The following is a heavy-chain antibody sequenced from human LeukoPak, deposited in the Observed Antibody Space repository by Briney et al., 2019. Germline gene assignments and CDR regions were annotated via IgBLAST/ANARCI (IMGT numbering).Heavy chain of an antibody. CDR1: GFTFSSSW. Sequence: QRGGSLRLSCAASGFTFSSSWMSWVRQAPGKGLEWVANIKQDGSEKYYVDSVKGRFTISRDNAKNSLYLQMNSLRAEDTAVYYCARTEVLWFGEPNFPYYFDYWGQGTLVTVSS. CDR2: IKQDGSEK. D-gene: IGHD3-10*01. J-gene: IGHJ4*02. CDR3: ARTEVLWFGEPNFPYYFDY. V-gene: IGHV3-7*03.